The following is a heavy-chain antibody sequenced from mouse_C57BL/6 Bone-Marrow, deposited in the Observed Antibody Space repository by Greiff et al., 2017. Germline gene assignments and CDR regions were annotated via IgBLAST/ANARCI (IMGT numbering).Heavy chain of an antibody. V-gene: IGHV2-2*01. CDR3: ARKGYFDV. Sequence: VKLVESGPGLVQPSQSLSITCTVSGFSLTSYGVHWVRQSPGKGLEWLGVIWSGGSTDYNAAFISRLSISKDNSKSQVFFKMNSLQADDTAIYYCARKGYFDVWGTGTTVTVSS. J-gene: IGHJ1*03. CDR2: IWSGGST. CDR1: GFSLTSYG.